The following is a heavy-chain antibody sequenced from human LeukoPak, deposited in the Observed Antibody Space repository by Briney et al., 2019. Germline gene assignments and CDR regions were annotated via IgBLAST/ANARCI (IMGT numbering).Heavy chain of an antibody. CDR3: ARDPAMTTVTTRDWYFDL. V-gene: IGHV4-31*03. CDR2: VYYSGST. CDR1: GGSISSGGYY. D-gene: IGHD4-17*01. J-gene: IGHJ2*01. Sequence: SETLSLTCTVSGGSISSGGYYWSWIRQHPGKGLEWIGYVYYSGSTYYNPSLKSRVTISVDTSKNQFSLKLSSVTAADTAVYYCARDPAMTTVTTRDWYFDLWGRGTLVTVSS.